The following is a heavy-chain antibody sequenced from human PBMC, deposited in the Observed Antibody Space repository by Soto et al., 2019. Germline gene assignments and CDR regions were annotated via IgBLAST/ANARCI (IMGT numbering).Heavy chain of an antibody. D-gene: IGHD6-19*01. CDR2: IYYSGST. CDR1: GGSVSSGSYY. Sequence: PSETLSLTCTVSGGSVSSGSYYWSWIRQPPGKGLEWIGYIYYSGSTNYNPSLKSRVTISVDTSKNQFSLKLSSVTAADTAVYYCASEKWLVQGSNAFHIWGQGTMVTV. CDR3: ASEKWLVQGSNAFHI. V-gene: IGHV4-61*01. J-gene: IGHJ3*02.